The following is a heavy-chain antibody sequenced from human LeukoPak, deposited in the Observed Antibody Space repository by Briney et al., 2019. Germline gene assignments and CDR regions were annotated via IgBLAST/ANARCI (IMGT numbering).Heavy chain of an antibody. V-gene: IGHV1-2*02. J-gene: IGHJ4*02. Sequence: ASVKVSCKASGYTFTGYYMHWVRQAPGQGLEWMGWINPNSGGTNYAQKFQGRVTMTRDTSISTAYMELSRLRSDDTAVYYCARGNIVVVVAAAPDYWGQGTRVTVSS. CDR3: ARGNIVVVVAAAPDY. D-gene: IGHD2-15*01. CDR1: GYTFTGYY. CDR2: INPNSGGT.